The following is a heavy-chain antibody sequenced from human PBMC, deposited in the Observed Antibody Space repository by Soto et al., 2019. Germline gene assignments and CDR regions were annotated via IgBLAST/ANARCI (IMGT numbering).Heavy chain of an antibody. J-gene: IGHJ6*02. CDR2: IWYDGSNK. V-gene: IGHV3-33*01. CDR1: GFTFSSYG. D-gene: IGHD2-2*03. Sequence: PGGSLRLSCAASGFTFSSYGIHGVRQDPGKGLEWVAVIWYDGSNKYYADSVKGRFTISRDNSKNTLYLQMNSLRAEDTAVYYCAVGYCSSTSCRNGMDVWGQGTTVTVSS. CDR3: AVGYCSSTSCRNGMDV.